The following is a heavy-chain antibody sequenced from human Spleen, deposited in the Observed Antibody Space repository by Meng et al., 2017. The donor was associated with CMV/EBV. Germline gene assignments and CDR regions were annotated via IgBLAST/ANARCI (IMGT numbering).Heavy chain of an antibody. CDR3: ARSVLVGGNSAEYYYYGMDV. V-gene: IGHV5-51*01. Sequence: KVSCKGSGYSFTTNWIAWVRQMPGKGLEWMGIIYPGDSDTRYSPSFQGQVTISADKSISTAYLQWSSLKASDTAMYYCARSVLVGGNSAEYYYYGMDVWGQGTTVTVSS. J-gene: IGHJ6*02. CDR1: GYSFTTNW. D-gene: IGHD4-23*01. CDR2: IYPGDSDT.